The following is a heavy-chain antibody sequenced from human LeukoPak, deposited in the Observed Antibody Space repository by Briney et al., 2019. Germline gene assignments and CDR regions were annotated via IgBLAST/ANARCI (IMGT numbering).Heavy chain of an antibody. CDR2: ISAYNGNT. D-gene: IGHD4-17*01. J-gene: IGHJ4*01. V-gene: IGHV1-18*01. Sequence: GAAVTVSCKAAGYPFDNFGLTWVRQAPGQGLEWMGWISAYNGNTHYAQKFRGRLTLTTGTSTSTAYLELRSLKSDDTAVYYCARDRVGGDLTGVSLYWGQGTLVTVSS. CDR3: ARDRVGGDLTGVSLY. CDR1: GYPFDNFG.